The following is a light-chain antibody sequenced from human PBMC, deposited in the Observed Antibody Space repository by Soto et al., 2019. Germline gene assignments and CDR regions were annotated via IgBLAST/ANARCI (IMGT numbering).Light chain of an antibody. CDR1: QGISSY. CDR2: AAS. V-gene: IGKV1-9*01. CDR3: QHLNSYPT. J-gene: IGKJ1*01. Sequence: DIQLPPATSFLSSSVGDRVTITCRASQGISSYLAWYQQKPGKAPKLLIYAASTLQSGVPSRFSGSGSGTEFTLTISSLQPEDFATYYCQHLNSYPTFGQGTKVDIK.